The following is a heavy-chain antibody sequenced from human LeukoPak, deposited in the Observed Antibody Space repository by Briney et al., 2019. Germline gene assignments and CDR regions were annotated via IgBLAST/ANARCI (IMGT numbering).Heavy chain of an antibody. D-gene: IGHD3-3*01. J-gene: IGHJ6*03. Sequence: GGSLRLSCAASGFTFSSYGMHWVRQAPGKGLEWVAVIWYGGSNKYYADSVKGRFTISRDNSKNTLYLQMNSLRAEDTAVYYCAKAKSDFWSGPTYYMDVWGKGIMVTVS. CDR3: AKAKSDFWSGPTYYMDV. CDR1: GFTFSSYG. CDR2: IWYGGSNK. V-gene: IGHV3-30*02.